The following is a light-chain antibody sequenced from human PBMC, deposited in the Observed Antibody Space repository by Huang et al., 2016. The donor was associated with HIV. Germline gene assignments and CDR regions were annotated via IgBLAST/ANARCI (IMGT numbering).Light chain of an antibody. Sequence: EILLTQSPGTLSLSPGDRATLYCRASQSVNNNYLAWYQQRRGQAPRLLIYGASNRDTGILNRCRGSGAAKDFTLIISRLGPEDFAVYYCQQYGMSPTTFGGGTNVEIK. CDR1: QSVNNNY. CDR2: GAS. V-gene: IGKV3-20*01. CDR3: QQYGMSPTT. J-gene: IGKJ4*01.